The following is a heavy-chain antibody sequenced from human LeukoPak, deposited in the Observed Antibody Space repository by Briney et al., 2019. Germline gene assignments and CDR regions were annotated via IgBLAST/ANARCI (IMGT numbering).Heavy chain of an antibody. V-gene: IGHV3-9*01. J-gene: IGHJ3*02. CDR3: AKGLDWGSLWGAFDI. CDR1: GFTFDDYA. Sequence: SLRLSCAASGFTFDDYAMHWVRQAPGKGLEWVSGISWNSGSIGYADSVKGRFTISRDNAKNSLYLQMNSLRAEDTALYYCAKGLDWGSLWGAFDIWGQGTMVTVSS. D-gene: IGHD3-16*01. CDR2: ISWNSGSI.